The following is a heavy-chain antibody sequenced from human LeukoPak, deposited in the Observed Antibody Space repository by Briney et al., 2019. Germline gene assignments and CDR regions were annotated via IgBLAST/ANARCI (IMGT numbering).Heavy chain of an antibody. Sequence: GGSLRLSCAASGFTFSSNGMHWVRQAPGKGLEWVAVMSYDGSIKLYADSVKGRFTISRDNSKNTLYLQMNSLRAEDTAVYYCAKAPAYCSGGTCYDYWGQGSLVTVSS. J-gene: IGHJ4*02. D-gene: IGHD2-15*01. CDR1: GFTFSSNG. V-gene: IGHV3-30*18. CDR2: MSYDGSIK. CDR3: AKAPAYCSGGTCYDY.